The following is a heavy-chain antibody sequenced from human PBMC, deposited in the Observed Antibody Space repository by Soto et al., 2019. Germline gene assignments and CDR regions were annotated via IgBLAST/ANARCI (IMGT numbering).Heavy chain of an antibody. Sequence: QVQLVESGGGVVQPGKSLRLSCAVSGFTFSNYGMHWVRQAPGKGLEWVSLTWYDGSNTFSIDSVKGRFRISRDNSKNTLYLNMNSLRVEDTAVSFCARDRGFCDDDTDGCSLRLVVDIWGQGTMVTGSS. CDR2: TWYDGSNT. CDR3: ARDRGFCDDDTDGCSLRLVVDI. J-gene: IGHJ3*02. D-gene: IGHD2-21*01. V-gene: IGHV3-33*01. CDR1: GFTFSNYG.